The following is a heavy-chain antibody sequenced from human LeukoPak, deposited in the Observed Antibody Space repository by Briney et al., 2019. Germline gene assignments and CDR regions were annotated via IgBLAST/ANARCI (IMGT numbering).Heavy chain of an antibody. CDR2: ISSSSSYI. V-gene: IGHV3-21*01. CDR3: ARLAGYHTHYYYYYMDV. J-gene: IGHJ6*03. D-gene: IGHD5-18*01. CDR1: GFTFSSYG. Sequence: GGSLRLSCAASGFTFSSYGMSWVRQAPGKGLEWVSSISSSSSYIYYADSVKGRFTISRDNAKNSLYLQMNSLRAEDTAVYYCARLAGYHTHYYYYYMDVWGKGTTVTVSS.